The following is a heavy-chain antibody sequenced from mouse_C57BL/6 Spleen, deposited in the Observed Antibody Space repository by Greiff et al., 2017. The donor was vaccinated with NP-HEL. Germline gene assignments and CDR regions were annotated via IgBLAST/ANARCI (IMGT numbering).Heavy chain of an antibody. CDR2: ISDGGSYT. CDR1: GFTFSSYA. Sequence: EVMLVESGGGLVKPGGSLKLSCAASGFTFSSYAMSWVRQTPEKRLEWVATISDGGSYTYYPDNVKGRFTISRDNAKNNLYLQMSHLKSEDTAMYYCARGDGRWFAYWGQGTLVTVSA. D-gene: IGHD1-1*01. CDR3: ARGDGRWFAY. J-gene: IGHJ3*01. V-gene: IGHV5-4*03.